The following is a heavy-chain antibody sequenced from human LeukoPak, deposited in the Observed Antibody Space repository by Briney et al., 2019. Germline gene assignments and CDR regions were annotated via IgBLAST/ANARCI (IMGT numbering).Heavy chain of an antibody. Sequence: GASVKVSCKASGYTFTGYYMHWVRQAPGQGLEWMGWINPNSGGTNYAQKFQGRVTMTRDTSISTAYMELSRLRSDDTAVYYCARVIQDDFLSPFGYWGQGTLVTVSS. CDR2: INPNSGGT. CDR3: ARVIQDDFLSPFGY. D-gene: IGHD2/OR15-2a*01. V-gene: IGHV1-2*02. J-gene: IGHJ4*02. CDR1: GYTFTGYY.